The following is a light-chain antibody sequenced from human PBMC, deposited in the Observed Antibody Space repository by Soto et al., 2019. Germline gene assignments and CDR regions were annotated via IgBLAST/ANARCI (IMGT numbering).Light chain of an antibody. CDR1: QSVSRN. Sequence: EIVLTPSQATLCLSRRGRAPLSCSASQSVSRNLAWYQQKPGQAPRLLIYDASNRATGIPPRFSGSGSVTHFTLTIRSLEPEDFAVYYCQQRSNWATFGPGTKVDIK. CDR2: DAS. J-gene: IGKJ3*01. V-gene: IGKV3-11*01. CDR3: QQRSNWAT.